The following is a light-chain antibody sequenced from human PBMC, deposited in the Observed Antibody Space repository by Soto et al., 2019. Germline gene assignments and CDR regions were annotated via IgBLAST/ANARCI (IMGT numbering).Light chain of an antibody. V-gene: IGKV3-15*01. Sequence: EIVLTQSPATLSVSPGETATLSCRASQRVSNLAWYQQKVGQAPRLLIYDAATRATGIPARFSGSGSGTEFTLTISSLQSEDSTVYYCQQYNDWPLTFGGGTTVEIK. J-gene: IGKJ4*01. CDR1: QRVSN. CDR3: QQYNDWPLT. CDR2: DAA.